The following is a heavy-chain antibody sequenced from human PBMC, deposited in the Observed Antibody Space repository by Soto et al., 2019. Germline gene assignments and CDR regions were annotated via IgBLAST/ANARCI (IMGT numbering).Heavy chain of an antibody. CDR2: IYPGDSDT. D-gene: IGHD3-22*01. CDR3: ARAYYYDSSGYYYSYYYYGMDV. Sequence: GESLKISCKGSGYSFTSYWIGWVRQMPGKGLEWMGIIYPGDSDTRYSPSFQGQVTISADKSISTAYLQWSSLKASDTAMYYCARAYYYDSSGYYYSYYYYGMDVWGQGTTVTVS. V-gene: IGHV5-51*01. CDR1: GYSFTSYW. J-gene: IGHJ6*02.